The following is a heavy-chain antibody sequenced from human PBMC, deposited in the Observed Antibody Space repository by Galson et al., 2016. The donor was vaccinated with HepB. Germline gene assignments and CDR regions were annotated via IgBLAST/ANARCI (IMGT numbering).Heavy chain of an antibody. D-gene: IGHD3-22*01. Sequence: SLRLSCAASGFPFNNFAMNWVRQAPGKGLEWVSFISGDTGTTRYADSVKGRFTISRDNSRNTVYLQMDSLRDGDMAIYYCAKDLGMIGGPLGCWGQGTLVTVSS. J-gene: IGHJ4*02. CDR3: AKDLGMIGGPLGC. CDR2: ISGDTGTT. CDR1: GFPFNNFA. V-gene: IGHV3-23*01.